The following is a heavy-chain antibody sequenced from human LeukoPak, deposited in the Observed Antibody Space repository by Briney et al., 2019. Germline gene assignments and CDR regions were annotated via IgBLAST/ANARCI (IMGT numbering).Heavy chain of an antibody. Sequence: PSETLSLTCAVSGGSFSGHYWNRIRQPPGKGLEWIGEINHGGGTNYNPSLKSRVTISVDTSQNQFSLRLSSVTAADTAVYYCARGRYVTTRGGAAAGFLDYWGQGTLVTVST. V-gene: IGHV4-34*01. D-gene: IGHD6-13*01. CDR2: INHGGGT. CDR3: ARGRYVTTRGGAAAGFLDY. J-gene: IGHJ4*02. CDR1: GGSFSGHY.